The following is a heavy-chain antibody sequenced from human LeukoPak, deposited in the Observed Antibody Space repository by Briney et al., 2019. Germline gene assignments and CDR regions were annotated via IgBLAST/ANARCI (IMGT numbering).Heavy chain of an antibody. CDR2: INPSGGGT. CDR1: GYTFTSYY. D-gene: IGHD5-12*01. CDR3: ARAVATGWFDP. J-gene: IGHJ5*02. V-gene: IGHV1-46*01. Sequence: ASVMGSCRASGYTFTSYYMHWGRQATGQGLEWMGIINPSGGGTNYAQKFQGRVTMTRDTSTSTVYMELSSLRSEDTAVYHCARAVATGWFDPWGQGTLVTVSS.